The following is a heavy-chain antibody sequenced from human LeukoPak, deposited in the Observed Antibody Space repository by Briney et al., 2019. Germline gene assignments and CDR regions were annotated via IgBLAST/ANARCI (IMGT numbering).Heavy chain of an antibody. V-gene: IGHV3-21*04. CDR2: ISSSSSYI. CDR1: GFTFSSYS. Sequence: GGSLRLSCAASGFTFSSYSMTWVRQAPGKGLEWVSSISSSSSYIYYADSVKGRFTISRDNSKNTLYLQMNSLRAEDTAVYYCAKSENYYGSGSDAFDIWGQGTMVTVSS. CDR3: AKSENYYGSGSDAFDI. J-gene: IGHJ3*02. D-gene: IGHD3-10*01.